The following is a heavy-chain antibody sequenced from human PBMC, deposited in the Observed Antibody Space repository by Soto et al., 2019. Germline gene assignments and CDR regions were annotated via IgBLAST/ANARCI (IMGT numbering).Heavy chain of an antibody. Sequence: EVQLVESGGGLVQPGGSLRLSCAASGFTFSTYWMHWVRRAPGKGLVWVSRINSDASSTNYADSVRGRFTISSDNAKNTLYLQMNSLRAEDTAVYYCARDRGSGPADAFTVWGQGTMVTVSS. CDR1: GFTFSTYW. J-gene: IGHJ3*01. V-gene: IGHV3-74*01. CDR3: ARDRGSGPADAFTV. CDR2: INSDASST. D-gene: IGHD3-16*01.